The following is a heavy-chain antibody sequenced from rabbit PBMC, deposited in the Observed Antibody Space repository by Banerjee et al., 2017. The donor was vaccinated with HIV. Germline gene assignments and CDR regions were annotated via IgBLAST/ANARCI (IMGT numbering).Heavy chain of an antibody. CDR3: AREGAASSYYL. CDR2: IYTGGGSA. V-gene: IGHV1S45*01. J-gene: IGHJ3*01. CDR1: GFSFSSSYW. Sequence: QEQLEESGGDLVKPEGSLTLTCTASGFSFSSSYWMTWVRQAPGKGLEWIGCIYTGGGSAYYASWVNGRFTISSNTNQNTVSLQMTSLTAADTATYFCAREGAASSYYLWGPGTLVTVS. D-gene: IGHD8-1*01.